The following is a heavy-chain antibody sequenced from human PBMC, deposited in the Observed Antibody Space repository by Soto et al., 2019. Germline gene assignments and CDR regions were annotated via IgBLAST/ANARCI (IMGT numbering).Heavy chain of an antibody. CDR2: IIPIFGTA. D-gene: IGHD5-18*01. V-gene: IGHV1-69*01. CDR1: GGTFSSYA. J-gene: IGHJ6*02. Sequence: QVQLVQSGAEVKKPGSSVKVSCEASGGTFSSYAISWVRQAPGQGLEWMGGIIPIFGTANYAQKFQGRVTITADESTSTAYMELSSLRSEDTAVYYCAREIRGGYSYTGGYYYGMDVWGQGTTVTVSS. CDR3: AREIRGGYSYTGGYYYGMDV.